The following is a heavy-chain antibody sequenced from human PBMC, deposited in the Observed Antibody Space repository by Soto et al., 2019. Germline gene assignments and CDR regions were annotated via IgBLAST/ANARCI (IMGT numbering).Heavy chain of an antibody. Sequence: QVQLVQSGAEEKKPGASVKVSCKASGYTFTSYAMHWVRQAPGQRLEWMGWINAGNGNTKYSQKFQGRVTITRDTADSTAYTELRSLRSEGTAVYYCARSIVVVTALDYWGQGTLVTVSS. D-gene: IGHD2-21*02. J-gene: IGHJ4*02. V-gene: IGHV1-3*05. CDR2: INAGNGNT. CDR1: GYTFTSYA. CDR3: ARSIVVVTALDY.